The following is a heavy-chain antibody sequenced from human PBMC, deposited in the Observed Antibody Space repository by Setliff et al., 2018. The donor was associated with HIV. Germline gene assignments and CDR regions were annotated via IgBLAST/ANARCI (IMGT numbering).Heavy chain of an antibody. CDR2: ITGSGGST. CDR3: VKEVKGYFDY. Sequence: GESLRLSCVASGFTFSTYPMSWVRQAPGKGLEWVSAITGSGGSTYYAASAKGRFTISRDNSKTTVYLQMNSLRADDTAIYYCVKEVKGYFDYWGQGILVTVSS. V-gene: IGHV3-23*01. CDR1: GFTFSTYP. J-gene: IGHJ4*02.